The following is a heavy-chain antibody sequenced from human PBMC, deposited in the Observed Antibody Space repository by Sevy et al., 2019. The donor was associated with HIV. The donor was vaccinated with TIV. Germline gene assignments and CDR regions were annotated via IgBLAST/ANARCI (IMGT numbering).Heavy chain of an antibody. J-gene: IGHJ4*02. V-gene: IGHV3-7*01. CDR2: INQDGRGK. CDR1: GFTFSSYW. D-gene: IGHD4-4*01. CDR3: ARDPFSKADY. Sequence: GGSLRLSCAGSGFTFSSYWMSWVRQAPGKGLEWVANINQDGRGKNYGESVKGRFTIPRDKAKNSLYLQMNSLRAEDTAGDYCARDPFSKADYWGQGTLVTVSS.